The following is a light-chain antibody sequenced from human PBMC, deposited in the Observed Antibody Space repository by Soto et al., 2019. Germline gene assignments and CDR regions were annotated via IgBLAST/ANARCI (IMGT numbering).Light chain of an antibody. V-gene: IGKV1-5*01. J-gene: IGKJ1*01. CDR1: QSLSGW. CDR2: DAS. Sequence: DIQMTQSPSTLSASVGDRVVITFRASQSLSGWLAWYQQKPGEAPKLLIYDASALPRGVPSRFSGSGSGTKFTLTIASLQPDDFATYYCQQYETFSGTFGPGTKVDIK. CDR3: QQYETFSGT.